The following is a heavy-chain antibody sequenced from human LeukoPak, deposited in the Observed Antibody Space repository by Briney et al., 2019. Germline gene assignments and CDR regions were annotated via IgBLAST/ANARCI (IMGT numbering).Heavy chain of an antibody. D-gene: IGHD2-2*01. Sequence: ASVKVSCKASGYTFTSYDINWVRQAPGQGLEWMGWINPNSGGTNYAQKFQGRVTMTRDTSISTAYMELSRLRSDDTAVYYCARESYCSSTSCYYDYWGQGTLVTVSS. CDR3: ARESYCSSTSCYYDY. CDR2: INPNSGGT. CDR1: GYTFTSYD. J-gene: IGHJ4*02. V-gene: IGHV1-2*02.